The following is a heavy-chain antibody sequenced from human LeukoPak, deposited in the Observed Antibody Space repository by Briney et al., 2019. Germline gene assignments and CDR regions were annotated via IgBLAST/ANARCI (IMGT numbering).Heavy chain of an antibody. CDR1: GFSFNTYA. D-gene: IGHD2-15*01. J-gene: IGHJ1*01. CDR2: ISNTGGST. V-gene: IGHV3-23*01. Sequence: GGSLRLSCAASGFSFNTYAMSWVRQAPGKGLEWVSAISNTGGSTYYADSVKGRFTISRDKSKNTLSLQMNRLKAEDTAVYYCAQQVGYCSSGSCYFTYWGQGTLVTASS. CDR3: AQQVGYCSSGSCYFTY.